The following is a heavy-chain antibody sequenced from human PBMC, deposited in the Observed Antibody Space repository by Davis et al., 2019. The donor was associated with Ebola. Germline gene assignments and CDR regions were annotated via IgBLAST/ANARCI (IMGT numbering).Heavy chain of an antibody. CDR3: AGGDSGWDASDI. V-gene: IGHV3-23*01. D-gene: IGHD6-19*01. Sequence: GESLKISCAASGFVFSSYVMSWVRRAPGKGLEWVSTLGTSADTYYAASVKGRFTISRENSKNSLSLQMNSLRAEDTAVYYCAGGDSGWDASDIWGRGTMVTVSS. CDR2: LGTSADT. J-gene: IGHJ3*02. CDR1: GFVFSSYV.